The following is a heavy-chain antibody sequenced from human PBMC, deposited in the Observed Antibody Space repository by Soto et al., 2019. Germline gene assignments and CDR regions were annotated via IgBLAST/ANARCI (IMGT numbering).Heavy chain of an antibody. Sequence: GASVKVSCKASGYTFTGYYIHWVRQAPGQGLEWMGWIDPNSGGTHYAQKFQGRVTMTRDTSISTAYMELSRLRSDDTAVYYCARARYCTNGVCLYGMDVWGQGTTVTVSS. CDR1: GYTFTGYY. J-gene: IGHJ6*02. D-gene: IGHD2-8*01. V-gene: IGHV1-2*02. CDR3: ARARYCTNGVCLYGMDV. CDR2: IDPNSGGT.